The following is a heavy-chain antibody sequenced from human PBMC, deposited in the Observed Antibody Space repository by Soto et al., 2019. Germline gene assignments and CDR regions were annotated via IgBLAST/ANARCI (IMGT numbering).Heavy chain of an antibody. Sequence: QLHLRESGPGLVKPSETLSLTCTVSGGSITSSSYYWGWIRQPPGKGLEWIGGIYYSGSTYYNPSLKSRVNISVDTSKNQFSLKLSSVTAADTAVYYCATQEVGGSYVYTFDPWGQGTLVTVSS. V-gene: IGHV4-39*01. D-gene: IGHD1-26*01. CDR2: IYYSGST. CDR1: GGSITSSSYY. CDR3: ATQEVGGSYVYTFDP. J-gene: IGHJ5*02.